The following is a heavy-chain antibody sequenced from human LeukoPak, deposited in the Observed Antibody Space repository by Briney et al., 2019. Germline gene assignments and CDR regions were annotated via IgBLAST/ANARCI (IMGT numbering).Heavy chain of an antibody. D-gene: IGHD5-12*01. CDR2: IYPGDSET. Sequence: GESLKISCKGSGYTFASFWIAWVHQMPGKDLEWMGIIYPGDSETKYSPSFQGLVTISADKSISTAYLQWSSLGASDSAMYYCARQGDGGFGGYGPLDYWGQGTLVTVSS. CDR1: GYTFASFW. J-gene: IGHJ4*02. V-gene: IGHV5-51*07. CDR3: ARQGDGGFGGYGPLDY.